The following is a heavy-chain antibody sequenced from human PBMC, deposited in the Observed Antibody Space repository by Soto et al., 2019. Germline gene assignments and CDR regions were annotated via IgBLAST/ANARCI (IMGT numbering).Heavy chain of an antibody. V-gene: IGHV4-34*01. D-gene: IGHD2-15*01. Sequence: PSETLSLTCAVYGGSFSGYYWSWIRQPPGKGLEWIGEINHSGSTNYNPSLKSRVTISLDTSKNQFSLKLSSVTAADTAVYYCARGGYCSGGSCYSYYYYDMDGWGQGTKVTVSS. CDR3: ARGGYCSGGSCYSYYYYDMDG. CDR1: GGSFSGYY. J-gene: IGHJ6*02. CDR2: INHSGST.